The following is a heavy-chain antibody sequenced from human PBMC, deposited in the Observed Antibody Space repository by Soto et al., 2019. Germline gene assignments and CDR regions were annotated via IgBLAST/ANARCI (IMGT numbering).Heavy chain of an antibody. J-gene: IGHJ4*02. CDR3: AREPKPFMTGYYDL. D-gene: IGHD3-9*01. CDR1: GFSMSNHA. V-gene: IGHV3-23*01. CDR2: ISSTGSKT. Sequence: GGSLRLSCVVSGFSMSNHALTWVRQAPGKGLEWVSSISSTGSKTYYADSIKGRFTISRDNSKNTAFLQMNSLRPDDMAFYFCAREPKPFMTGYYDLWGQGTLVTVSS.